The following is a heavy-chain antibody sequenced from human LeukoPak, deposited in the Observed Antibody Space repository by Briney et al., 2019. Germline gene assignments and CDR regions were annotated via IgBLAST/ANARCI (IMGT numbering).Heavy chain of an antibody. CDR2: INPNSGGT. D-gene: IGHD1-26*01. Sequence: ASVKVSCKASGYTFTGYYMHWVRQAPGQGLEWMGWINPNSGGTNYAQKLQGRVTMTTDTSTSTAYMELRSLRSDDTAVYYCARWPPSGSYSGGFDYWGQGTLVTVSS. V-gene: IGHV1-2*02. CDR3: ARWPPSGSYSGGFDY. CDR1: GYTFTGYY. J-gene: IGHJ4*02.